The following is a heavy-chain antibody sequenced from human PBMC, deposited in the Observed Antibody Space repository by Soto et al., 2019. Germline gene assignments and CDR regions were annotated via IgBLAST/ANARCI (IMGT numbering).Heavy chain of an antibody. J-gene: IGHJ6*01. V-gene: IGHV5-10-1*01. Sequence: GESLKISCKGSGYSFTSYWISWVRQMPWKGLEWMGRIDPSDSYTNYSPSFQGHVTISADKSISTAYLQWSSLKASDTAMYYCAREGIAARPDYYYYGMDVWGQGTTVTVSS. CDR2: IDPSDSYT. D-gene: IGHD6-6*01. CDR3: AREGIAARPDYYYYGMDV. CDR1: GYSFTSYW.